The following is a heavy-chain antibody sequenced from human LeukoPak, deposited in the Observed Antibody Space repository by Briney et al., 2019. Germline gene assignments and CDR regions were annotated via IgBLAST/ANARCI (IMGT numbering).Heavy chain of an antibody. CDR2: IYYSGST. J-gene: IGHJ4*02. CDR3: ARVVLWFGELSSYFDY. D-gene: IGHD3-10*01. CDR1: GGSISSYY. V-gene: IGHV4-59*12. Sequence: SSETLSLTCTVSGGSISSYYWSWIRQPPGKGLEWIGYIYYSGSTNYDPSLKSRVTISVDTSKNQFSLKLSSVTAADTAVYYCARVVLWFGELSSYFDYWGQGTLVTVSS.